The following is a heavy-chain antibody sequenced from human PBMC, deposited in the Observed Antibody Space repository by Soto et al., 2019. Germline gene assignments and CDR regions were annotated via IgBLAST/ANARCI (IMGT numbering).Heavy chain of an antibody. CDR3: ARRTRYEFWSGPFDY. Sequence: GKGQEWVANIKHDGREKYYVDSVKGRFTSSRDNAKNSLYLQMNSLRAEDTAVYYCARRTRYEFWSGPFDYSGEG. J-gene: IGHJ4*02. V-gene: IGHV3-7*05. D-gene: IGHD3-3*01. CDR2: IKHDGREK.